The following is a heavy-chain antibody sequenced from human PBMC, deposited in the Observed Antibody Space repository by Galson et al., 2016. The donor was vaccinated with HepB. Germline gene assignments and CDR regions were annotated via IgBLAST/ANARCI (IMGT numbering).Heavy chain of an antibody. J-gene: IGHJ4*02. CDR1: DGSISSGGYS. D-gene: IGHD6-25*01. Sequence: TLSLTCAVSDGSISSGGYSWNWVRQPPGKDLEWIGYIYHSGSTSYNPSLEGRVTISVDSSKNLFSLSLTSVTAADTAGYYCARGAAGKDLDFWGQGSLVIVSS. CDR3: ARGAAGKDLDF. V-gene: IGHV4-30-2*01. CDR2: IYHSGST.